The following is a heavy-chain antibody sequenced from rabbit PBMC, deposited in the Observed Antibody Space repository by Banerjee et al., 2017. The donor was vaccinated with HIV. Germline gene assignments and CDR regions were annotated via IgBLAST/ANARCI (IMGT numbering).Heavy chain of an antibody. J-gene: IGHJ4*01. D-gene: IGHD6-1*01. CDR3: ARSDPGVTYATAL. CDR2: IYGGNSGSA. V-gene: IGHV1S40*01. Sequence: QSLEETGGDLVTPGASLTLTCQQAGLSSRGYYMCWVRQAPGKGREWIACIYGGNSGSAYYASWAKGRFTISKTSSTTVTLQMTSLTAADTATYFCARSDPGVTYATALWGPGTLVTGS. CDR1: GLSSRGYY.